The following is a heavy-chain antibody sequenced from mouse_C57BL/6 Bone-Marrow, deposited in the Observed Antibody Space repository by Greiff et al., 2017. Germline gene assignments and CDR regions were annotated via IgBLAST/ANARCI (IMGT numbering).Heavy chain of an antibody. J-gene: IGHJ1*03. V-gene: IGHV5-4*01. CDR2: ISDGGSYT. CDR1: GFTFSSYA. Sequence: EVQLVESGGGLVKPGGSLKLSCAASGFTFSSYAMSWVRQTPEKRLEWVATISDGGSYTYYPDNVKGRFTISRDNAKNNLYLQLSHLTSEDTAMYYCARPDYSNFGGFFEVWGTGTTVTGSS. CDR3: ARPDYSNFGGFFEV. D-gene: IGHD2-5*01.